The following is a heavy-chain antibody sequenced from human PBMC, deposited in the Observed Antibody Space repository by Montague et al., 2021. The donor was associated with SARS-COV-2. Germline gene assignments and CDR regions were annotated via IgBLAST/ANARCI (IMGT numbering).Heavy chain of an antibody. J-gene: IGHJ6*02. V-gene: IGHV3-21*01. D-gene: IGHD4/OR15-4a*01. CDR2: ISSSSSYI. CDR1: GFTFSSYS. CDR3: TRDLGDYDHGGYGMGV. Sequence: SLRLSCAASGFTFSSYSMNWVRQAPGKGLEWVSSISSSSSYIYYADSVKGRFTISRDKAKNSLYLQMNSLIAEHTAVYYCTRDLGDYDHGGYGMGVRGQGTTVTVSS.